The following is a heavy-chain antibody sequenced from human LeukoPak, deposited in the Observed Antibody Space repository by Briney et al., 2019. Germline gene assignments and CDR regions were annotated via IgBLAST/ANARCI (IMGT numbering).Heavy chain of an antibody. CDR1: GFTFSSYT. J-gene: IGHJ5*02. Sequence: PGGSLRLSCSASGFTFSSYTMYWVRQAPGKGLEFLSVINGDGRSTYYADSVKGRFTISRDNSKNTLYLQMNSLRAEDTAVYYCAKDTGTAWGNWFDPWGQGTLVTVSS. V-gene: IGHV3-64*04. D-gene: IGHD3-16*01. CDR3: AKDTGTAWGNWFDP. CDR2: INGDGRST.